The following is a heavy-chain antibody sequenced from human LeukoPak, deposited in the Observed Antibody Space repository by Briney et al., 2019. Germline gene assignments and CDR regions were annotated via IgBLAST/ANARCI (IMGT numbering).Heavy chain of an antibody. D-gene: IGHD1-14*01. Sequence: GGSLRLSCAASGFIVNSYYMSWFRQAPGKGLEWVSVIYTAGTTHYADPVRGRFIISRDYSKNTLNLQMNSLRAEDTAVYYCARGYAQAEVTAPDYWGQGILVTVSS. J-gene: IGHJ4*02. CDR2: IYTAGTT. V-gene: IGHV3-53*01. CDR1: GFIVNSYY. CDR3: ARGYAQAEVTAPDY.